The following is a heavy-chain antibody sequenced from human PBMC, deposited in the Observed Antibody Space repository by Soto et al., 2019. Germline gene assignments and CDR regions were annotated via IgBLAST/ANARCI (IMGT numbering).Heavy chain of an antibody. CDR3: ARDRYVLFDY. D-gene: IGHD3-10*02. CDR1: GGTFSSYA. V-gene: IGHV1-69*05. Sequence: SVKVSCKASGGTFSSYAISWVRQAPGQGLEWMGGIIPIFGRANYAQKFQGWVTMTRDTSISTAYMELSRLRSDDTAVYYCARDRYVLFDYWGQGTLVTVSS. J-gene: IGHJ4*02. CDR2: IIPIFGRA.